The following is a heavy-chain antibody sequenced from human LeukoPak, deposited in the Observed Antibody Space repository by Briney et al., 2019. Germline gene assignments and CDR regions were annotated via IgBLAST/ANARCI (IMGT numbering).Heavy chain of an antibody. V-gene: IGHV3-53*01. CDR1: GFTVSGNY. D-gene: IGHD3-22*01. CDR2: IYSGGST. CDR3: ARGDYYDSSGYYLGYFDY. J-gene: IGHJ4*02. Sequence: PGGSLRLSCAASGFTVSGNYMSWVRQAPGKGLEWVSVIYSGGSTYYADSVKGRFTISRDNSKNTLYLQMNSLRAEDTAVYYCARGDYYDSSGYYLGYFDYWGQGTLVTVSS.